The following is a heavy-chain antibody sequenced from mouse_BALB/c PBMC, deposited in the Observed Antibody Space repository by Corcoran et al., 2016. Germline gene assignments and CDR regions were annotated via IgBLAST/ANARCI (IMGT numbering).Heavy chain of an antibody. CDR1: GYTFTSYV. CDR2: INPYNDAP. Sequence: EVQLQQSGPGLVKPGATVKMSCKAAGYTFTSYVMHWGKQKPGQGLEWIGYINPYNDAPKYNEKFTGKATLTPGKSSSTAYMELSSLTSEDSAVYYCGRRCDGYYSALDYWGQGTSVTVSS. D-gene: IGHD2-3*01. CDR3: GRRCDGYYSALDY. J-gene: IGHJ4*01. V-gene: IGHV1S136*01.